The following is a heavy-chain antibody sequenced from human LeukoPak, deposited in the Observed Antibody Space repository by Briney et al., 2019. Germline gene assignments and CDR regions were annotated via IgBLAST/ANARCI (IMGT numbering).Heavy chain of an antibody. D-gene: IGHD6-19*01. CDR2: INPNSGGT. Sequence: VSVKVSCKASGYTFTDYYMHWVRQAPGQGLEWMGWINPNSGGTNYAQKFQGRVTMTRDTSIRTAYMELSRLRSDDAAVYYCARDRGIAVAGTGLGYWGQGTLVTVSS. V-gene: IGHV1-2*02. CDR3: ARDRGIAVAGTGLGY. J-gene: IGHJ4*02. CDR1: GYTFTDYY.